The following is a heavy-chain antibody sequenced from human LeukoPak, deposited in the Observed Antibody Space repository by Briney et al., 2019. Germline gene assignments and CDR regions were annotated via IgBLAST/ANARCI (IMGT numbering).Heavy chain of an antibody. J-gene: IGHJ6*02. CDR3: AKGIAAAGPMVVASYYGMDV. V-gene: IGHV3-23*01. CDR2: ISGSGSNT. CDR1: GFIFSNYA. D-gene: IGHD6-13*01. Sequence: GGSLRLSCAASGFIFSNYAMNWVRQAPGKGLEWVSGISGSGSNTYYADSVMGRFTISRDNSKNTLYLQMNSLRAEDTAVYYCAKGIAAAGPMVVASYYGMDVWGQGTTVTVSS.